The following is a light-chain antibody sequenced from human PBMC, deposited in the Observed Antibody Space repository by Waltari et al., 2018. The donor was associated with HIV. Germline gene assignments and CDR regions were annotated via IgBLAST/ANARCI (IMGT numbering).Light chain of an antibody. J-gene: IGLJ3*02. V-gene: IGLV1-40*01. Sequence: SVLTQPPSVSGAPGQWVSISCTGNNSNIGAGFDVHWYRHSPGTAPKLVIYGDTLPPPGGPDRFSGSRSGNSVTLDITGLRAEDECDYFCQSYDSSLSGLWVFGAGTRLTVL. CDR2: GDT. CDR3: QSYDSSLSGLWV. CDR1: NSNIGAGFD.